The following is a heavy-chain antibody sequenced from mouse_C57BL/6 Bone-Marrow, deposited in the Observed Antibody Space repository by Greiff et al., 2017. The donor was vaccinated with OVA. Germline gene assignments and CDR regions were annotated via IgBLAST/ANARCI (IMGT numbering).Heavy chain of an antibody. J-gene: IGHJ4*01. D-gene: IGHD2-2*01. Sequence: VQLQQSGPELVKPGASVKISCKASGYAFSSSWMNWVKQRPGQGLEWIGRIYPGDGDTNYNGKFKGKATLTADKSSSTAYMQLSSLTSEDSAVYFCAGRGLWLRHYAMDYWGQGTSVTVSS. CDR1: GYAFSSSW. CDR3: AGRGLWLRHYAMDY. V-gene: IGHV1-82*01. CDR2: IYPGDGDT.